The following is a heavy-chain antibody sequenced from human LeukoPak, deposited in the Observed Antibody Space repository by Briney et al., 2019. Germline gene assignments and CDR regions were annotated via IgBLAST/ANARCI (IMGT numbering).Heavy chain of an antibody. V-gene: IGHV4-59*08. CDR2: IYYSGST. CDR3: ARRLYSSGDYYGMDV. CDR1: GGSISSYY. J-gene: IGHJ6*02. D-gene: IGHD6-19*01. Sequence: SETLSLTCTVSGGSISSYYWSWVRQPPGKGLEWMGYIYYSGSTNYNPSLKSRVTISVDTSKNQSSLKLSSVTAADTAVYYCARRLYSSGDYYGMDVWGQGTTVTVSS.